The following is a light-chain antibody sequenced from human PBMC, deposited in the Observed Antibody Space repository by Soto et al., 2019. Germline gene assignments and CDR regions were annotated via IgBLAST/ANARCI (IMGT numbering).Light chain of an antibody. V-gene: IGLV2-14*01. J-gene: IGLJ1*01. CDR1: SSDVGGYNY. Sequence: QSVLTQPASVSGSPGQSITISCTGTSSDVGGYNYVSWYQQHPGKAPKFMIYGVSNRPSGVSNRFSGSKSGNTASLTISGLQAEDEADYYCCSYTTSNTRQIVFGTGTKLTVL. CDR2: GVS. CDR3: CSYTTSNTRQIV.